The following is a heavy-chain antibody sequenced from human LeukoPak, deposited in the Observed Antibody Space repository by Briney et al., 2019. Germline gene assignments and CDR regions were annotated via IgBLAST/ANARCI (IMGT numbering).Heavy chain of an antibody. CDR3: AIRLRGYCSSTSCTYFDY. J-gene: IGHJ4*02. D-gene: IGHD2-2*01. CDR2: ISGGGGST. Sequence: GGSLRLSCAASGFTFSSYSMSWVRQAPGKGLEWVSAISGGGGSTYYADSVKGRFTISRDNSKNTLYLQMNSLSAEDTAGYYCAIRLRGYCSSTSCTYFDYWGQGTLVTVSS. V-gene: IGHV3-23*01. CDR1: GFTFSSYS.